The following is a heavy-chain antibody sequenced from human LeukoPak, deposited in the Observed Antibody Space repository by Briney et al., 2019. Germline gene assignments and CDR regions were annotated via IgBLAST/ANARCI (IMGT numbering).Heavy chain of an antibody. J-gene: IGHJ6*02. CDR2: IYSGGST. D-gene: IGHD1-26*01. Sequence: SGGSLRLSCAASGFTVSSNYMSWVRQAPGKGLEWVSVIYSGGSTYYADSVKGRFTISRDNSKNTLYLQMNSLRAEDTAVYYCASRRPVGATTQYYYYGMDVWGQGTTVTVSS. CDR3: ASRRPVGATTQYYYYGMDV. V-gene: IGHV3-53*01. CDR1: GFTVSSNY.